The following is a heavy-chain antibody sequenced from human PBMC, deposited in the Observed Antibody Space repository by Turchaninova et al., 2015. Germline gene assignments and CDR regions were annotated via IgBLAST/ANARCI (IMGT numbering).Heavy chain of an antibody. Sequence: EVQLVESGGGLVRPGGSLGLSCAASGFTFNNNWMHWVRQVPGKGLEWVSHINSDGSGTKYADSVKGRFTISRDNAKNTMYLQMNSLRAVDTAVYYCARGNNYGLDVWGRGTTLTVSS. CDR2: INSDGSGT. CDR1: GFTFNNNW. J-gene: IGHJ6*02. D-gene: IGHD1/OR15-1a*01. CDR3: ARGNNYGLDV. V-gene: IGHV3-74*03.